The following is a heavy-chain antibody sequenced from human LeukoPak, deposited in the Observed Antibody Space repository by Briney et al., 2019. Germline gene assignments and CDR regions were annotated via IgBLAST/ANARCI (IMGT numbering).Heavy chain of an antibody. J-gene: IGHJ1*01. D-gene: IGHD3-10*01. CDR2: ISAYNGNT. CDR3: ARDQGITMVRGVVIHEYFQH. CDR1: GYTFTSYG. Sequence: ASVKLSCKASGYTFTSYGTSWVRQAPGQGLEWMGWISAYNGNTDYAQMLQGRVTMTTDASTSTAYMEMRSLSSDDTAVYFCARDQGITMVRGVVIHEYFQHWGQGTLVTVSS. V-gene: IGHV1-18*04.